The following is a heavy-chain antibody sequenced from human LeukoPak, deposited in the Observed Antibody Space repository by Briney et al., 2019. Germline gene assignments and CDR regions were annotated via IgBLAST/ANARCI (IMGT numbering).Heavy chain of an antibody. CDR1: GSTFSSYS. Sequence: PGGSLRLSCAASGSTFSSYSMNWVRQAPGKGLEWVSSISSSSSYIYYADSVKGRFTISRDNAKNSLYLQMNSLRAEDTAVYYCARKVVPAAIWYYFDYWGQGTLVTVSS. D-gene: IGHD2-2*01. J-gene: IGHJ4*02. CDR3: ARKVVPAAIWYYFDY. V-gene: IGHV3-21*01. CDR2: ISSSSSYI.